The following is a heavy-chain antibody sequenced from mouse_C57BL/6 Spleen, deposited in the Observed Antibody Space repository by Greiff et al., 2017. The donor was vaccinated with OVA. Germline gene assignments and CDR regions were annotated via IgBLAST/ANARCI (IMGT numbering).Heavy chain of an antibody. D-gene: IGHD1-1*01. J-gene: IGHJ2*01. CDR2: IDPNSGGT. V-gene: IGHV1-72*01. CDR1: GYTFTSYW. CDR3: ARSRYYYVSSWYFDY. Sequence: QVQLQQSGAELVKPGASVKLSCKASGYTFTSYWMHWVKQRPGRGLEWIGRIDPNSGGTKYTEKFKSKATLTVDKPSSTAYMQLISLTSEDSAVYYCARSRYYYVSSWYFDYWGQGTTLTVSS.